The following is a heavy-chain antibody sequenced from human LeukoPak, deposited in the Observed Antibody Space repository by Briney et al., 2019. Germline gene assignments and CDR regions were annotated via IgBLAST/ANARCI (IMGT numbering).Heavy chain of an antibody. Sequence: PGGSLRLSCAASGFTFSSYEMNWVRQAPGKGLEWVAVISYDGSNKYYADSVKGRFTISRDNSKNTLYLQMNSLRAEDTAVYYCARDRYYYDSSGYYSPPYWGQGTLVTVSS. CDR2: ISYDGSNK. V-gene: IGHV3-30-3*01. D-gene: IGHD3-22*01. CDR3: ARDRYYYDSSGYYSPPY. CDR1: GFTFSSYE. J-gene: IGHJ4*02.